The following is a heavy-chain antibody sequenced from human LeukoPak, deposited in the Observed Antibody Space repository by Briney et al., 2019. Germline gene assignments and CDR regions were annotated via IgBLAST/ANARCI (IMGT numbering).Heavy chain of an antibody. CDR3: AKDVVPKSRPHYYYYGMDV. J-gene: IGHJ6*04. V-gene: IGHV3-30*18. Sequence: PGRSLRLSCAASGFTFSSYGMHWVRQAPGKGLEWVAVISYDGSNKYYADSVKGQFTISRDNSKNTLYLQMNSLRAEDTAVYYCAKDVVPKSRPHYYYYGMDVWGKGTTVTVSS. D-gene: IGHD2-21*01. CDR1: GFTFSSYG. CDR2: ISYDGSNK.